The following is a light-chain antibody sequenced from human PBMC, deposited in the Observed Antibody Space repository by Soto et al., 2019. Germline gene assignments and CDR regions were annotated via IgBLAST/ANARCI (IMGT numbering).Light chain of an antibody. J-gene: IGLJ1*01. CDR3: SSYTNINTRACV. Sequence: QSALTQPASVSGSPGQSITISCTGTSSDVGGYKYVSWYHQYPGKAPKLMIYEVSNRPSGVSDRFSGSKSGNTASLTISGLQAEDEAEYYCSSYTNINTRACVFGTGTKVTVL. CDR1: SSDVGGYKY. V-gene: IGLV2-14*01. CDR2: EVS.